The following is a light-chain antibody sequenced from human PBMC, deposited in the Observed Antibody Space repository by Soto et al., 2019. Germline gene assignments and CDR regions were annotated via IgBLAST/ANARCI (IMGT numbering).Light chain of an antibody. V-gene: IGKV3-20*01. CDR1: QSVSSNY. CDR2: GAS. CDR3: HQYGSSPQT. Sequence: EFVLTQSPGTLSLSPGERATLSCRASQSVSSNYLAWYQQKPGQAPRLLIYGASTRATGIADRFSGSGSGTDFTLSISRLEPEDFAVYYCHQYGSSPQTFGQGTKFEIK. J-gene: IGKJ1*01.